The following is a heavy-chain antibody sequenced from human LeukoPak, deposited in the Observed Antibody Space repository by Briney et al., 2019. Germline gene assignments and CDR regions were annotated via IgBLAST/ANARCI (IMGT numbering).Heavy chain of an antibody. Sequence: GGSLRLSCAASGFTFSSYEMNWVRQAPGKGLEWVSYISSSAGTIYYADSVRGRFTISRDNAKNSLYLQMNSLRAEDTAVYYCARGGNDYGDPYYFDYWGQGTLVTVSS. J-gene: IGHJ4*02. CDR1: GFTFSSYE. V-gene: IGHV3-48*03. D-gene: IGHD4-17*01. CDR3: ARGGNDYGDPYYFDY. CDR2: ISSSAGTI.